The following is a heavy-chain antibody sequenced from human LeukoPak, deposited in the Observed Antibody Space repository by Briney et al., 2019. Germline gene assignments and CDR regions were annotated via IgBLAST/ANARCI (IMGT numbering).Heavy chain of an antibody. CDR1: GFTFDDYA. CDR3: AKDKGASSAEYFQH. V-gene: IGHV3-9*01. Sequence: GGSLRLSCAASGFTFDDYAMHWVRQAPGKGLEWVSGISWNSGSIGYADSVKGRFTISRDNAKNSLYLQMNSLRAEDTASYYCAKDKGASSAEYFQHWGQGTLVTVSS. J-gene: IGHJ1*01. D-gene: IGHD1-26*01. CDR2: ISWNSGSI.